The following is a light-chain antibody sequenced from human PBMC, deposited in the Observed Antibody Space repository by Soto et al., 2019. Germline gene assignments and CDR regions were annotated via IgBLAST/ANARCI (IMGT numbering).Light chain of an antibody. CDR3: QQYNNWRT. CDR1: QSVGSN. J-gene: IGKJ1*01. V-gene: IGKV3-15*01. CDR2: GAS. Sequence: EMVMTQSPATLSVSPGERATLSCRASQSVGSNLAWFQQKTGQAPILLIYGASTRATGIPARFSGSGSGTEFTLTISSLQSEDSAVYYCQQYNNWRTFGQGTKVEIK.